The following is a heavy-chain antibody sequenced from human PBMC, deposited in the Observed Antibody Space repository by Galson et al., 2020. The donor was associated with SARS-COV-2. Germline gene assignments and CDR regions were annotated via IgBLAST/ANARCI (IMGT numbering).Heavy chain of an antibody. Sequence: ASVKVSCKASGYIFTGYYLNWVRQAPGQGLEWMGWINPNSGVTKYAQKFQGRVTMTRDTSISTAFMELSGLTSDDTAVYYCARLMARDSSGYDYWGQGTLVTVSS. CDR2: INPNSGVT. CDR1: GYIFTGYY. CDR3: ARLMARDSSGYDY. D-gene: IGHD3-22*01. V-gene: IGHV1-2*02. J-gene: IGHJ4*02.